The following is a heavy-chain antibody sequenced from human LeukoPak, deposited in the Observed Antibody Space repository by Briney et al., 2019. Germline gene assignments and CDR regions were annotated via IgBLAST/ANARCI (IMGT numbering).Heavy chain of an antibody. CDR3: ARDDSGTLPDY. V-gene: IGHV1-69*05. D-gene: IGHD1-26*01. Sequence: SVKVSCKASGGTFSSYAISWVRQAPGQGLEWMGGVIPIFGTADYAQKFQGRVTITTDESTSTAYMELRSLRSDDTAVYYCARDDSGTLPDYWGQGTLVTVSS. CDR1: GGTFSSYA. J-gene: IGHJ4*02. CDR2: VIPIFGTA.